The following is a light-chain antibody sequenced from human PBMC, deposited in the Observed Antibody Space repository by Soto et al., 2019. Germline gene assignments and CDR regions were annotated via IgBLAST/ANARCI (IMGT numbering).Light chain of an antibody. CDR3: QQSYSTPRT. J-gene: IGKJ4*01. Sequence: DIQMTQSPSSLAASVGDRVAITCRASQSISTYLNWYQQKPGKAPNLLIYGASYLQSGVPSRFSGSGSGTDFTLTITSLQLDDFASYYCQQSYSTPRTFGGGTKVDIK. V-gene: IGKV1-39*01. CDR2: GAS. CDR1: QSISTY.